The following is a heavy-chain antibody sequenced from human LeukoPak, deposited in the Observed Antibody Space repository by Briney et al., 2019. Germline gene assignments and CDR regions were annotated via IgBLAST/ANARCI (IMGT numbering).Heavy chain of an antibody. V-gene: IGHV4-61*02. D-gene: IGHD4-17*01. CDR2: IYTSGST. CDR1: DGSISSGSYY. CDR3: ARELYDYAYYYYYMDV. J-gene: IGHJ6*03. Sequence: SQTLSLTCTVSDGSISSGSYYWSWIRQPAGKGLEWIGRIYTSGSTNYNPSLKSRVTISVDTSKNQSSLKLSSVTAADTAVYYCARELYDYAYYYYYMDVWGKGTTVTVSS.